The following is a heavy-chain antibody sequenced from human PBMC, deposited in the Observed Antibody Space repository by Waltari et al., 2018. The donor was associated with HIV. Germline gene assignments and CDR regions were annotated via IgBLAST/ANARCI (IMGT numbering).Heavy chain of an antibody. D-gene: IGHD4-4*01. Sequence: QLQLQGSGPGLVQSSETLSLTCTVSGGSMTSSSYYWGWIRQPPGKGLEWIGSMSYSGSTYHNPSLRSRLTISVDTSKNQFSLKLTSVTAADTAVYYCARSFSGYSNYFDPWGQGTLVTVSS. J-gene: IGHJ5*02. CDR1: GGSMTSSSYY. CDR3: ARSFSGYSNYFDP. V-gene: IGHV4-39*01. CDR2: MSYSGST.